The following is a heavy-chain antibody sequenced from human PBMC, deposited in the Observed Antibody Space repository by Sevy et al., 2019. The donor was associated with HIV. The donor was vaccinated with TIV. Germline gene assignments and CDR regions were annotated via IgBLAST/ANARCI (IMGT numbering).Heavy chain of an antibody. J-gene: IGHJ4*02. CDR3: ARLQSCGGDCYYFDS. CDR2: VASHGNYK. Sequence: GESLKISCAASGFTFRRYDMHWVRQAPGRGLEWVAVVASHGNYKSFADFVRGRFTISRDNARNSLDLQMTSLRTEDTAVYYCARLQSCGGDCYYFDSWGQGALVTVSS. D-gene: IGHD2-21*02. V-gene: IGHV3-30-3*01. CDR1: GFTFRRYD.